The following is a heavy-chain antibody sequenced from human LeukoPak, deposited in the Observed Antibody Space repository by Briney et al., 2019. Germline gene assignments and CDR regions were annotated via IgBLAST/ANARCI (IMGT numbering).Heavy chain of an antibody. CDR2: IKRDGSEK. Sequence: PGGSLRLSCAASGFTFSSYWMSWVRQAPGKGLEWVANIKRDGSEKYYVDSVKGRFTISRDNAKNSLYLQMNSLRAEDAAVYYCAKGMDYYYYYGMDVWGQGTTVTVSS. V-gene: IGHV3-7*03. J-gene: IGHJ6*02. CDR3: AKGMDYYYYYGMDV. CDR1: GFTFSSYW. D-gene: IGHD5-24*01.